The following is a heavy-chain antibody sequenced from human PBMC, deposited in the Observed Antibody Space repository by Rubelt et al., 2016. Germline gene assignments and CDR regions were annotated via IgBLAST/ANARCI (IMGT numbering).Heavy chain of an antibody. CDR1: GYSISSGYY. V-gene: IGHV4-38-2*02. Sequence: QVQLQESGPGLVKPSETLSLTCTVSGYSISSGYYWGWIRQPPGKGLEWIGSIYHSGSTNYNPSLKSRGTSAGDTSKNQVSLERGALAAADTAFVYWWGRQCRGWDLEGFLGHGGQGNLVTVSS. CDR2: IYHSGST. D-gene: IGHD3-16*01. CDR3: WGRQCRGWDLEGFLGH. J-gene: IGHJ1*01.